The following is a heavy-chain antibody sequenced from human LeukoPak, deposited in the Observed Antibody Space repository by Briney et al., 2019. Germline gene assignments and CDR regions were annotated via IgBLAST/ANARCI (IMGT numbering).Heavy chain of an antibody. Sequence: GGSLRLSCAASGFTFSTYSMNWVRQAPGKGLEWVSSISSSSTYIYYADSVKGRFTISRDNAKNSLYLQMNGLRAEDTAVYYCARRAGAYSHPYDYWGQGTLVTVSS. CDR3: ARRAGAYSHPYDY. CDR2: ISSSSTYI. V-gene: IGHV3-21*01. D-gene: IGHD4/OR15-4a*01. CDR1: GFTFSTYS. J-gene: IGHJ4*02.